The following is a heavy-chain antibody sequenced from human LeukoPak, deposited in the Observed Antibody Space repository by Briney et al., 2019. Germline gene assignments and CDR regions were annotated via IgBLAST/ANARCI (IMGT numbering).Heavy chain of an antibody. V-gene: IGHV3-74*01. CDR2: INSDGSIT. J-gene: IGHJ6*02. D-gene: IGHD1-26*01. Sequence: PGGSLRLSCAASGFTFSSYWMHWVRHAPGKGLVWVSHINSDGSITNYADSEKGRFTISRDNDKNTLYLQMNSLRDEDTAVYYCARRIAVGATQVTNPNYGMDVWGQGTTVTVSS. CDR1: GFTFSSYW. CDR3: ARRIAVGATQVTNPNYGMDV.